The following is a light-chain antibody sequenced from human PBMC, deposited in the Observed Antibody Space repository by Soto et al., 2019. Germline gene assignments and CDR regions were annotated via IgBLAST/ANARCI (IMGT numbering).Light chain of an antibody. CDR2: GTS. Sequence: EIVLTQSPGTLSLSPGERATLSCRASQSVYNSYLAWYQQKPGQAPRLLIYGTSSRATGIPDRFSGSGSGTDFTLTISRLEPEDFAVFYCQQYGSSPITFGQGTRLEI. CDR3: QQYGSSPIT. J-gene: IGKJ5*01. CDR1: QSVYNSY. V-gene: IGKV3-20*01.